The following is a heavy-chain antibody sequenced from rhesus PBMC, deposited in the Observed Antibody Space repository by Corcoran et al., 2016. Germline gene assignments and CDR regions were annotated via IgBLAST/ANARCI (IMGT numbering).Heavy chain of an antibody. CDR2: ISGISGST. D-gene: IGHD2-39*02. Sequence: QVQLQESGQGLGKPSETVALTCAVSGGSISRSNWWSWIRETPGKGLEWIGYISGISGSTYYNPSLRSRVTISTDTSKNQFSLKLSSVTAADTAVYYCARDPPDYCGGGVCSDYWGQGVLVTVSS. CDR1: GGSISRSNW. CDR3: ARDPPDYCGGGVCSDY. V-gene: IGHV4-65*01. J-gene: IGHJ4*01.